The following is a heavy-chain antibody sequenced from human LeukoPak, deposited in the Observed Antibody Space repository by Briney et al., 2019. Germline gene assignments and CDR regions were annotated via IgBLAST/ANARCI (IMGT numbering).Heavy chain of an antibody. J-gene: IGHJ4*02. CDR3: ARDPPRRSDF. Sequence: PGGSLRLSCAASGFTFSNFLMTWVRHSPGKGLEWVASINEDGSRELYGDSAKGRFSISRDNANNAPSLQMNSLRVEDTAVYYCARDPPRRSDFWGQGTLVTVSS. CDR2: INEDGSRE. CDR1: GFTFSNFL. V-gene: IGHV3-7*01.